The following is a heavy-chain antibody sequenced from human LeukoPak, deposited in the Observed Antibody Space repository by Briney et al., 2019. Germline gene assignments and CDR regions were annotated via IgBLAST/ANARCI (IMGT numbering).Heavy chain of an antibody. CDR2: ISGNGGRI. J-gene: IGHJ4*02. V-gene: IGHV3-23*01. CDR1: GFTFSTFA. D-gene: IGHD3-10*01. Sequence: SGGSLRLSCAASGFTFSTFAMTWVRQAPGKGLEWVSAISGNGGRIFYADSVKGRFTISRDNSKNTLYLQMNSLRAEDTAVYYCAKDLEAGSGTYFGYFDDWGQGTLVTVSS. CDR3: AKDLEAGSGTYFGYFDD.